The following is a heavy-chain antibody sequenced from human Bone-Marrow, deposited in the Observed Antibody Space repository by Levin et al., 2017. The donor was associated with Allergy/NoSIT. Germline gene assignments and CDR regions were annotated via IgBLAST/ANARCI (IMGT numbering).Heavy chain of an antibody. J-gene: IGHJ3*02. CDR1: GGSISTSGFY. CDR3: ARQNLLRFGDADPDAFDI. Sequence: SETLSLTCTVSGGSISTSGFYWGWVRQPPGKGLEWIGSISHSGSAYYNPSLTSRVTSSIDASENQFSLKLTSVTAADTAVYYCARQNLLRFGDADPDAFDIWGQGTMVTVSS. CDR2: ISHSGSA. D-gene: IGHD3-10*01. V-gene: IGHV4-39*01.